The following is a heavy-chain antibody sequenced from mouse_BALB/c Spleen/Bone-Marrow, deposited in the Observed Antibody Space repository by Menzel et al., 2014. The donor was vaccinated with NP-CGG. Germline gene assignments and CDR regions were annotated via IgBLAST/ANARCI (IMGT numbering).Heavy chain of an antibody. D-gene: IGHD1-1*01. CDR3: ARESLYGSNYY. CDR1: GYTFTSYT. Sequence: QVQLKESGAELARPGASVKMSCKASGYTFTSYTMHWVKRRPGQGLEWIGYINPSSGYTNYNQKFKDKATLTADKSSSTAYMQLSSLTSEDSAVYYCARESLYGSNYYWGQGTTLTVSS. CDR2: INPSSGYT. V-gene: IGHV1-4*01. J-gene: IGHJ2*01.